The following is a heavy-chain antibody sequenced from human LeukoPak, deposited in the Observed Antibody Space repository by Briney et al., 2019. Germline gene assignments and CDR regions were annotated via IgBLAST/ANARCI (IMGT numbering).Heavy chain of an antibody. CDR3: AINRTPVGPTSPFLDY. V-gene: IGHV1-69*13. J-gene: IGHJ4*02. D-gene: IGHD1-26*01. CDR1: GGTFSSYA. CDR2: IIPTFGTA. Sequence: SVKVSCKASGGTFSSYAISWVRQAPGQGLEWMGGIIPTFGTANYAQKFQGRVTITADESTSTAYMELSSLRSEDTAVYYCAINRTPVGPTSPFLDYWGQGTLVTVSS.